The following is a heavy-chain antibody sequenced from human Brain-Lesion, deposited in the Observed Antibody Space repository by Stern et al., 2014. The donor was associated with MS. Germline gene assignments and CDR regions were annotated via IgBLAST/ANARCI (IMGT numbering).Heavy chain of an antibody. Sequence: QVQLVQSETEVKNPGASVKIYCKASGYTFTTFAITWVRQAPGQGLEWIARSSAYNGETKNAQKLEGRLTLATDTSSTTSYMELRSLTSADTAVYYCAREGFAGAHDYWGQGTLVTVSS. CDR3: AREGFAGAHDY. V-gene: IGHV1-18*01. CDR2: SSAYNGET. CDR1: GYTFTTFA. J-gene: IGHJ4*02.